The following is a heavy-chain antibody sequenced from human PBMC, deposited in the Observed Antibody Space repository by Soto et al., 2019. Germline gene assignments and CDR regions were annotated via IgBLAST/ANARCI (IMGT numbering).Heavy chain of an antibody. J-gene: IGHJ6*03. CDR2: IDGDGSST. V-gene: IGHV3-74*01. CDR1: GFIFNTYW. Sequence: EVQLVESGGGLVQPGGSLRLSCAASGFIFNTYWMHWVRQAPGKGLVWVSRIDGDGSSTSYGESVKGRFTISRDNAKNTLYLQMNSLRAEDTAVYFCASAGPYYYMDVWGKGTTVTVSS. CDR3: ASAGPYYYMDV. D-gene: IGHD3-10*01.